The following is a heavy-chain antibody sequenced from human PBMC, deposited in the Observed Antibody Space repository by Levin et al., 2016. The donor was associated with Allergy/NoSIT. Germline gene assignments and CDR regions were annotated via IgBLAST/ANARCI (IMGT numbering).Heavy chain of an antibody. V-gene: IGHV3-7*01. D-gene: IGHD7-27*01. CDR2: IKEDGSKE. J-gene: IGHJ4*02. CDR1: GLTFRGYW. Sequence: GGSLRLSCVASGLTFRGYWMTWVRQTPGKGLEWVASIKEDGSKEYYVDSVKDRFSISRDNAKNSVYLQMSSLRVEDTATYYCARGTPSPGVDYWGQGTLVTVSS. CDR3: ARGTPSPGVDY.